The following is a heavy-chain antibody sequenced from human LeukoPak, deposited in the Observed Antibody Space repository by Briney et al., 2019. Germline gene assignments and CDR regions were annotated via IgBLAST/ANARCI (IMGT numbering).Heavy chain of an antibody. CDR2: ISGSGGST. V-gene: IGHV3-23*01. D-gene: IGHD1-7*01. Sequence: GSPKLSLAGPGFTLKRYAMSWGPQGPGEGVEWVSAISGSGGSTYYADSVKGRFTISRDNSKNTLYLQMNSVRAEDTAVYYCATKPTTKHFDYWGQGTLVTVSS. CDR1: GFTLKRYA. CDR3: ATKPTTKHFDY. J-gene: IGHJ4*02.